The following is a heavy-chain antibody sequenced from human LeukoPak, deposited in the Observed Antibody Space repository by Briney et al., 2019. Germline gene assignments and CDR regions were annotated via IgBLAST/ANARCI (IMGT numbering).Heavy chain of an antibody. J-gene: IGHJ5*01. CDR1: GLIVSSNY. V-gene: IGHV3-66*04. CDR3: VRRKANSDGEFDF. D-gene: IGHD3-10*01. Sequence: GGSLRLSCAASGLIVSSNYMSWVRQAPGKGLEWVSIIYRDGNTNYADSVKGRFTISRDNSKNTLSLQMNSLRAEDTAVYYCVRRKANSDGEFDFWGQGTLVTVSS. CDR2: IYRDGNT.